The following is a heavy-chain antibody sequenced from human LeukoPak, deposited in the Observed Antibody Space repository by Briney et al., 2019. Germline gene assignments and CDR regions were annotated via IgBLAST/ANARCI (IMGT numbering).Heavy chain of an antibody. D-gene: IGHD4-17*01. V-gene: IGHV3-23*01. CDR1: GFTLNRYG. J-gene: IGHJ3*01. CDR3: AVYPNGDYLGAFDF. CDR2: IPGSCHTK. Sequence: PVGSLRLYCVGSGFTLNRYGMTLVRQAPGQGLELVSAIPGSCHTKRYGEPVQGRFTVSRDNSRNTLYLDMNNLRAEDAAVYYCAVYPNGDYLGAFDFWGQGTLVTVSS.